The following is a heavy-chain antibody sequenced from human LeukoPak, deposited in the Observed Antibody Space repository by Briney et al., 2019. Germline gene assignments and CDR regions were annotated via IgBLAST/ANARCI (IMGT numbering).Heavy chain of an antibody. Sequence: GGSLRLSCEASEFTFSSYGMHWVRQAPGKGLEWVAVISYDGSNKYYADSVKGRFTISRDNSKNTLYLQMNSLRAEDTAVYYCARDPAVAGTIPFDYWGQGTLVTVSS. D-gene: IGHD6-19*01. CDR3: ARDPAVAGTIPFDY. CDR1: EFTFSSYG. J-gene: IGHJ4*02. CDR2: ISYDGSNK. V-gene: IGHV3-30*03.